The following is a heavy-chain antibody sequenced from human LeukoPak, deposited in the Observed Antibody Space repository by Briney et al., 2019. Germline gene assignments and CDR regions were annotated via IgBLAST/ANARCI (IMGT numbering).Heavy chain of an antibody. Sequence: SVKVSCKXSGGTFSSYAISWVRQAPGQGLEWMGRIIPIFGTASYAQKFQGRVTITTDESTSTAYMELSSLRSEDTAVYYCARGYDFWSGSNWFDPWGQGTLVTVSS. CDR3: ARGYDFWSGSNWFDP. CDR2: IIPIFGTA. CDR1: GGTFSSYA. V-gene: IGHV1-69*05. J-gene: IGHJ5*02. D-gene: IGHD3-3*01.